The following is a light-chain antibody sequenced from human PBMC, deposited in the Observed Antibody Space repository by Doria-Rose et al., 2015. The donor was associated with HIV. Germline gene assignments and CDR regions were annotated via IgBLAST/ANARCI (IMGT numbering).Light chain of an antibody. CDR3: QQYKSYRT. V-gene: IGKV1-5*03. CDR2: KAS. J-gene: IGKJ1*01. CDR1: QSISSW. Sequence: TQSPFTLSASVGDRVTITCRASQSISSWLAWYQQQPGKAPKLLIYKASSLESVVPSRFNGSGSGTEFTLTISGLQPDDFATYYCQQYKSYRTFGQGTKVEIK.